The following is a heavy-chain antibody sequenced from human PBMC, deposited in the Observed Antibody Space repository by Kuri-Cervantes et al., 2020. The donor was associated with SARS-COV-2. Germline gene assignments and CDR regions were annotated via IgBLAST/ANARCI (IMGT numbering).Heavy chain of an antibody. CDR1: GFTFSSYA. CDR3: AKDLGRPNWFDP. Sequence: GGSLRLSCADSGFTFSSYAMSWVRQAPGKGLEWVSAISGSGGSTYYADYVKGRFTITRDNSKNTLYLQMNSLRAEDTAVYYCAKDLGRPNWFDPWGQGTLVTVSS. J-gene: IGHJ5*02. V-gene: IGHV3-23*01. CDR2: ISGSGGST.